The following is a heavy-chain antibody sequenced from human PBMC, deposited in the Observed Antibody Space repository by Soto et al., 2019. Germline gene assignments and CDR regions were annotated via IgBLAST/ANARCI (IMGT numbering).Heavy chain of an antibody. CDR2: IYYSGST. D-gene: IGHD2-2*01. Sequence: SETLSLTCTVSSDSTSSFYWNWIRQPPGKGLEWIGSIYYSGSTKYNPSLKSRVTISLDTSKNQFSLRLNSVTAADTAVYYCARDTEPGCSSTSCYWWFDPWGQGTLVTVSS. CDR3: ARDTEPGCSSTSCYWWFDP. CDR1: SDSTSSFY. J-gene: IGHJ5*02. V-gene: IGHV4-59*01.